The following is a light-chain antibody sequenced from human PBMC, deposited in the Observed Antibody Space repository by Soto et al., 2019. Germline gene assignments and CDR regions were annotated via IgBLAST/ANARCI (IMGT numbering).Light chain of an antibody. CDR1: SSDVGGYNF. CDR2: DVS. V-gene: IGLV2-11*01. CDR3: CSCAGSYTV. Sequence: QSVLTQPRSVSGSPGQSVTISRTGTSSDVGGYNFVSWYQQHPGKAPKLMIYDVSKRPSGVPDRFSGSKSGNTASLTISGLQAEDEADYYCCSCAGSYTVFGGGTKVTVL. J-gene: IGLJ2*01.